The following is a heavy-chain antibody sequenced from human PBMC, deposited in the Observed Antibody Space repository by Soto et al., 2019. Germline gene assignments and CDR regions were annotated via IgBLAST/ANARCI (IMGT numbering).Heavy chain of an antibody. CDR1: GFSLSTSGVA. Sequence: QITLKESGPPLVKPTQTLTLTCTFSGFSLSTSGVAVGWIRQPPGKALECLALIYWNDNKLYSPSLQSRITITKDTSKNQVVLTMTNMDPVDTATYYCAHRYSSSYDYWGQGTLVTVSS. CDR3: AHRYSSSYDY. D-gene: IGHD6-13*01. J-gene: IGHJ4*02. V-gene: IGHV2-5*01. CDR2: IYWNDNK.